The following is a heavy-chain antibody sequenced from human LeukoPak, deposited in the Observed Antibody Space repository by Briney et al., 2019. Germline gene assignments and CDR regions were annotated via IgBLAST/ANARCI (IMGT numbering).Heavy chain of an antibody. V-gene: IGHV3-21*01. CDR2: ISSSSSYI. D-gene: IGHD6-6*01. J-gene: IGHJ4*02. CDR3: AKDLARFRIAARPSDLGIDY. CDR1: GFTFSSYS. Sequence: AGGSLRLSCAASGFTFSSYSMNWVRQAPGKGLEWVSSISSSSSYIYYADSVKGRFTISRDNAKNSLYLQMNSLRAEDTAVYYCAKDLARFRIAARPSDLGIDYWGQGTLVTVSS.